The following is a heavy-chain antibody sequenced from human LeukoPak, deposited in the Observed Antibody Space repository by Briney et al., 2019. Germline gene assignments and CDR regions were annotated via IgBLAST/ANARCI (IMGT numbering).Heavy chain of an antibody. CDR1: GYTFTGYY. J-gene: IGHJ4*02. V-gene: IGHV1-2*02. Sequence: ASVKVSCKASGYTFTGYYMHWVRQAPGQGLEWMGWINPNSGGTNYAQKFQGRVTVTRDTSISTAYMELSRLRSDDTAVYYCARGGAKAVAGQKIFDYWGQGTLVTVSS. CDR3: ARGGAKAVAGQKIFDY. D-gene: IGHD6-19*01. CDR2: INPNSGGT.